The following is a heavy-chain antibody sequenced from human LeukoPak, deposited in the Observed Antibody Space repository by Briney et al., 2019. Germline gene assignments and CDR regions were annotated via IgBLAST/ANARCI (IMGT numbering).Heavy chain of an antibody. J-gene: IGHJ4*02. CDR2: IYSDGST. CDR3: ARIPIVVITSGGY. V-gene: IGHV3-53*01. D-gene: IGHD3-22*01. CDR1: GFTVSSNY. Sequence: GGSLRLSCAASGFTVSSNYMSWVRQAPGKGLDWVSVIYSDGSTYYADSVKGRFTISRDNSKNTLYLQMNSLRAEDTAVYYCARIPIVVITSGGYWGQGTLVTVSS.